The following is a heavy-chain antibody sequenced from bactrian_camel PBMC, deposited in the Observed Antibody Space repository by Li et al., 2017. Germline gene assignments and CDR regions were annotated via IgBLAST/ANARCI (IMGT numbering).Heavy chain of an antibody. J-gene: IGHJ6*01. D-gene: IGHD1*01. Sequence: HVQLVESGGGSVQAGGSLRLSCAISGRSNENYFLAWFRQPPGKEREGVAAMYTGFGGGNIYYDDSVKGRFTISQDNSKNTLFLQMNVLRPEDTAMYYCAATRSFSLMCRRADYDFWGQGTQVTVS. CDR1: GRSNENYF. V-gene: IGHV3S45*01. CDR2: MYTGFGGGNI. CDR3: AATRSFSLMCRRADYDF.